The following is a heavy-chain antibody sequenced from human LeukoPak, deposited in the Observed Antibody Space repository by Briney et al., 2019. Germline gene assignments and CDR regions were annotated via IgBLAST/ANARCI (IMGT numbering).Heavy chain of an antibody. Sequence: GGSLTLSCAASGFSFSSYGMTWVRQAAGGGLEGVASISDTGGGIYYANSVKGRFTTSRDNYQNTLYLHMNNLKVEDTAIYYCAKEIVRGGAFDIWGQGTVVTVSS. CDR1: GFSFSSYG. CDR2: ISDTGGGI. CDR3: AKEIVRGGAFDI. V-gene: IGHV3-23*01. J-gene: IGHJ3*02. D-gene: IGHD2/OR15-2a*01.